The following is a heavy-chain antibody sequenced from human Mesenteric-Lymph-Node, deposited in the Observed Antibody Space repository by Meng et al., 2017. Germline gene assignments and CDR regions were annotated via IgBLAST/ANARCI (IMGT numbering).Heavy chain of an antibody. J-gene: IGHJ4*02. CDR3: ARQYSSAWESFDY. CDR2: ISNSGGST. CDR1: GFSFSDYY. V-gene: IGHV3-11*01. Sequence: GESLKISCVASGFSFSDYYMSWIRQAPGKGLEWVAYISNSGGSTYYADSVKGRFTISRDNAKNSLYLQMNSLSADDTAVYYCARQYSSAWESFDYWGQGTLVTVSS. D-gene: IGHD6-19*01.